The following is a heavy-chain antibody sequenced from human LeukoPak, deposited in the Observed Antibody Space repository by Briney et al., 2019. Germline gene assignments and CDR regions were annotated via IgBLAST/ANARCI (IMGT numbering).Heavy chain of an antibody. D-gene: IGHD2-15*01. CDR1: GFSFSSYT. Sequence: GGSLRLSCAASGFSFSSYTMSWVRQAPGKGLEWVSTISGSGSSTYYADSVKGRFTISRDNSKNTLYLQMNSLRAEDTAVYYCARDRCSGGSCYGYYYGMDVWGQGTTVTVSS. CDR3: ARDRCSGGSCYGYYYGMDV. CDR2: ISGSGSST. V-gene: IGHV3-23*01. J-gene: IGHJ6*02.